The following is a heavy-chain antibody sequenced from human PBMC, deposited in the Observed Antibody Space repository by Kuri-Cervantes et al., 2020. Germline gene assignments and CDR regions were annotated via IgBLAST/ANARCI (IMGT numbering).Heavy chain of an antibody. CDR3: ARVIVGATTSWRWFDP. CDR1: GFTFDDYA. J-gene: IGHJ5*02. D-gene: IGHD1-26*01. V-gene: IGHV3-9*01. Sequence: SLKISCAASGFTFDDYAMHWVRQAPGKGLEWVSGISWNSGSIGYADSVKGRFTISGDNAKNSLYLQMNSLRAEDTAVYYCARVIVGATTSWRWFDPWGQGTLVTVSS. CDR2: ISWNSGSI.